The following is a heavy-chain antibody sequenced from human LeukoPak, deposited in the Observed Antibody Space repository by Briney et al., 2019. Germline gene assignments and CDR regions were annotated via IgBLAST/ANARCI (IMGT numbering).Heavy chain of an antibody. Sequence: ASVKVSCKASGGTFTSYAISWVRQAPGQGLEWMGRIIPLLGVANYAQKFQGRVTITADKSTSTAYMELSSLRSEDTAVYYCARSNTYYGSGSYFRWFDPWGQGTLVTVSS. CDR1: GGTFTSYA. J-gene: IGHJ5*02. CDR3: ARSNTYYGSGSYFRWFDP. D-gene: IGHD3-10*01. CDR2: IIPLLGVA. V-gene: IGHV1-69*04.